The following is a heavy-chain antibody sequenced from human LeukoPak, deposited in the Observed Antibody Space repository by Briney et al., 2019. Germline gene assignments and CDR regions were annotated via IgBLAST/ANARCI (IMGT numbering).Heavy chain of an antibody. CDR1: GFTFSSYA. Sequence: GRSLRLSCAASGFTFSSYAMSWVRQAPGKGLEWVSAISGSGGSTYYADSVKGRFTISRDNSKNTLSLQMNSLRAEDTAVYYCARKTYGYYYFDYWGQGTLVTVSS. CDR3: ARKTYGYYYFDY. CDR2: ISGSGGST. D-gene: IGHD4-17*01. V-gene: IGHV3-23*01. J-gene: IGHJ4*02.